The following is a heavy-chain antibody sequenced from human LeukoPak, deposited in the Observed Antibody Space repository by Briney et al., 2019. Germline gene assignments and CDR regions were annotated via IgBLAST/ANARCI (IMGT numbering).Heavy chain of an antibody. CDR1: GGSISSYY. CDR3: ARDLCSGGSCYPYYFDY. Sequence: SETLSLTCTVSGGSISSYYWSWIRQPPGKGLEWIGYIYYSGSTNYNPSLKSRVTISVDTSKNQFSLKLTSVTAADTAVYYCARDLCSGGSCYPYYFDYWGQGTLVTVSS. CDR2: IYYSGST. V-gene: IGHV4-59*01. D-gene: IGHD2-15*01. J-gene: IGHJ4*02.